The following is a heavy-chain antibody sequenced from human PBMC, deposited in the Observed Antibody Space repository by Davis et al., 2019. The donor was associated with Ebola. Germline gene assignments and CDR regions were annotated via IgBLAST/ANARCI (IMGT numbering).Heavy chain of an antibody. CDR1: GGSISSGGYY. Sequence: PSETLSLTCTVSGGSISSGGYYWSWIRQHPGKGLEWIGYIYYSGSTYYNPSLKSRVTISVDTSKNQFSLKLSSVTAADTAVYYCAREAILGIATAGYSRGDWFDPWGQGTLVTVSS. CDR2: IYYSGST. CDR3: AREAILGIATAGYSRGDWFDP. D-gene: IGHD6-13*01. V-gene: IGHV4-31*03. J-gene: IGHJ5*02.